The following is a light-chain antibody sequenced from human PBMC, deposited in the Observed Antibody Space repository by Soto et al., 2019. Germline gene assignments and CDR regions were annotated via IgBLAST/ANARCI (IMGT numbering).Light chain of an antibody. V-gene: IGLV2-23*02. CDR1: SSDVGSYNL. CDR2: EVS. J-gene: IGLJ1*01. Sequence: ALTQPASVSGSPGQSITISCTGTSSDVGSYNLVSWYQQHPGKAPKLMIYEVSKRPSGVSNRFSGSKSGNTASLTISGLQAEDEADYYCCSYAGSSTFSYVFGTGTKVTV. CDR3: CSYAGSSTFSYV.